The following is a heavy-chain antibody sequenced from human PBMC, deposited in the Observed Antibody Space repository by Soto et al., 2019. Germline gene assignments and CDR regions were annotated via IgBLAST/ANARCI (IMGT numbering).Heavy chain of an antibody. CDR2: FDPEDGET. CDR1: GCTLTELS. V-gene: IGHV1-24*01. Sequence: ASVKVSCKVSGCTLTELSMHWVRQAPGKGLEWMGGFDPEDGETIYAQKFQGRVTMTEDTSTDTAYMELSSLRSEDTAVYYCATAGLLRWYRIDYWGQGTLVTVSS. CDR3: ATAGLLRWYRIDY. D-gene: IGHD4-17*01. J-gene: IGHJ4*02.